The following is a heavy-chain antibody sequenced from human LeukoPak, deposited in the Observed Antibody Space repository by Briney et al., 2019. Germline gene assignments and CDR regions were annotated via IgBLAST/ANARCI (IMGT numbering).Heavy chain of an antibody. CDR1: GFTFSSYS. CDR2: ISSSSSYI. J-gene: IGHJ4*02. V-gene: IGHV3-21*01. D-gene: IGHD2-21*02. CDR3: ARAKTACGGDCQRGYYFDY. Sequence: GGSLRLSCAVSGFTFSSYSMNWVRQAPGKGLEWVSSISSSSSYIYYADSVKGRFTISRDNAKNSLYLQMNSLRAEDTAVYYCARAKTACGGDCQRGYYFDYWGQGTLVTVSS.